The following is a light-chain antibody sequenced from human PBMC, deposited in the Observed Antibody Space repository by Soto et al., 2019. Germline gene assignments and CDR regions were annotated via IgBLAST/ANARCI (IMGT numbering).Light chain of an antibody. CDR2: AAS. CDR3: QQSYSTPQVT. J-gene: IGKJ4*01. Sequence: DIQMTQSPSSLSASVGDRVTITCRASQSISSYLNCYQQKPAKAPNLLIYAASSLQTGVPSRFSGSGSGTDFTLTISSLQPEDFANYYCQQSYSTPQVTFGGGTQVDIK. CDR1: QSISSY. V-gene: IGKV1-39*01.